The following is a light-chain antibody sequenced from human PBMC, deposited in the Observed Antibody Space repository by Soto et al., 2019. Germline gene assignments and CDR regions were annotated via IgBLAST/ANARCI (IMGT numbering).Light chain of an antibody. J-gene: IGKJ3*01. CDR1: QSISSTY. Sequence: EIVLTQSPGTLSLSPGERATLSCRTSQSISSTYLAWYQQKPGQAPRLLMSGTSRGATGIPDRFSGSGSGTDFTLSISRLEPEDFAVYYCQHYGDSPPFTFGPGTKVDIK. CDR3: QHYGDSPPFT. CDR2: GTS. V-gene: IGKV3-20*01.